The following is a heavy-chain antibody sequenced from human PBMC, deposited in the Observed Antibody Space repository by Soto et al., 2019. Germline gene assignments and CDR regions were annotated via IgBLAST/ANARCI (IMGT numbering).Heavy chain of an antibody. CDR3: ARNYGSDR. J-gene: IGHJ5*02. D-gene: IGHD3-10*01. CDR2: IYYSGST. CDR1: GGSINSYY. Sequence: PSETLSLTCTVSGGSINSYYWSWIRQPPGKGLEWIGYIYYSGSTNYNPSLKSRVTISVDTSKNQFSLKVSSVTAADTAVYYCARNYGSDRWGQGTLVTVSS. V-gene: IGHV4-59*01.